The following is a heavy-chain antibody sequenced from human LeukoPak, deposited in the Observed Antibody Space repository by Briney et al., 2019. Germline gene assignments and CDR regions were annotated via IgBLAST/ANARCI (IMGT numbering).Heavy chain of an antibody. CDR2: ISAYNGNT. D-gene: IGHD1-26*01. CDR1: GYTFTSYG. V-gene: IGHV1-18*01. Sequence: DSVKVSCKASGYTFTSYGISWVRQAPGQGLEWMGWISAYNGNTNYAQKLQGRVTMTTDTSTSTAYMELRSLRSDDTAVYYCARVVGATTTDWFDPWGQGTLVTVSS. CDR3: ARVVGATTTDWFDP. J-gene: IGHJ5*02.